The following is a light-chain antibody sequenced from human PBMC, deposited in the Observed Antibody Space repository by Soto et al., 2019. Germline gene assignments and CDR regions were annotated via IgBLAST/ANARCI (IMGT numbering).Light chain of an antibody. Sequence: EIVMTQSPATLSVSPGERATLSCRASQSVSSNLAWYQRKPGQPPRLLIYGASTRATGIPARFSGSGSGTEFTLTISSLQSEDWAVYYCQQYNNWPPWTFGQGTKVEIK. CDR3: QQYNNWPPWT. CDR1: QSVSSN. CDR2: GAS. V-gene: IGKV3-15*01. J-gene: IGKJ1*01.